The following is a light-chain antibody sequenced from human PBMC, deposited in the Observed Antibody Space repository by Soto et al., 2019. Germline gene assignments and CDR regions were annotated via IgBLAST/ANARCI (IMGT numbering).Light chain of an antibody. CDR1: QSFSGTY. CDR3: KYYGSSLP. CDR2: GIS. J-gene: IGKJ4*01. V-gene: IGKV3-20*01. Sequence: EIVLTQSPGTLSLSPGERATLSCRASQSFSGTYLAWYQQRPGQAPRLLIYGISSRATGIPDRFSGSGSGTDFTLTISRLDPEDFAVYYCKYYGSSLPFGGGTKVEIK.